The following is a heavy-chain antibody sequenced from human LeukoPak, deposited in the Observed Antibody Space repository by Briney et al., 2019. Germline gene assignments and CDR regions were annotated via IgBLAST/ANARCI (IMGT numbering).Heavy chain of an antibody. Sequence: GGSLRLSCAASGFTVSSNYMSWVRQAPGKGLDWVSVLYSSGDTYYADSVKGRFTISRDNSKNTLYLQLNSLRAEDTAMYYCARIPIVTITSGGYWGQGTLVTVSS. V-gene: IGHV3-53*01. CDR3: ARIPIVTITSGGY. J-gene: IGHJ1*01. D-gene: IGHD5-12*01. CDR2: LYSSGDT. CDR1: GFTVSSNY.